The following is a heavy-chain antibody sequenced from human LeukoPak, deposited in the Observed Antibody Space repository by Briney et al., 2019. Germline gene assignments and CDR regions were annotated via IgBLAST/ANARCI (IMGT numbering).Heavy chain of an antibody. D-gene: IGHD2-21*02. CDR2: ISAYNGNT. J-gene: IGHJ4*02. CDR3: ASDGDCGGDCSFDY. Sequence: ASVKVSCKASGYTFTSYGISWVRQAPGQGLEWMGWISAYNGNTNYAQKLQGRVTMTTDTSTSTAYMELRSLRSEDTAVYYCASDGDCGGDCSFDYWGQGTLVTVSS. V-gene: IGHV1-18*01. CDR1: GYTFTSYG.